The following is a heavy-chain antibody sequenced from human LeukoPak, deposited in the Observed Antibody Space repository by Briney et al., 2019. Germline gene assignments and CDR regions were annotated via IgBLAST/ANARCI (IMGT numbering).Heavy chain of an antibody. Sequence: GASVKVSCKASGYTFTAYYIHRVRQAPGQGLECLGRINPNSGGTNYAQSFEGRVTMTRDTSISTAYMELGRLRSDDTAVYYCAREMTTLTTPLGYWGQGTLVTVSS. J-gene: IGHJ4*02. D-gene: IGHD4-17*01. V-gene: IGHV1-2*06. CDR1: GYTFTAYY. CDR3: AREMTTLTTPLGY. CDR2: INPNSGGT.